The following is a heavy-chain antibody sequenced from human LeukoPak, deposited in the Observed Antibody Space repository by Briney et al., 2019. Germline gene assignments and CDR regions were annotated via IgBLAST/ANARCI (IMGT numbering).Heavy chain of an antibody. CDR2: IFYSGPT. J-gene: IGHJ4*02. D-gene: IGHD4-23*01. V-gene: IGHV4-39*01. CDR3: ARLGGVYGGLLDY. CDR1: GGSISGSNYY. Sequence: PSETLSPTCTVSGGSISGSNYYWGWLRQPPGKGLEWIGHIFYSGPTYYNPSLKSRVTISVDTSKNQFSLNLSSVTAADTAVYFCARLGGVYGGLLDYWGQGTLVTVSS.